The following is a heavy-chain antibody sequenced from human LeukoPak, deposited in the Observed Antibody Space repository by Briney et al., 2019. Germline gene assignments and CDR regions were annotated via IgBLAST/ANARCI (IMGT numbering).Heavy chain of an antibody. J-gene: IGHJ3*02. Sequence: GGSLRLSCAASGFTFDDYAMHWVRQATGKGLERVSGISWNSGSIGYADSVKGRFTISRDNAKNSLYLHMNSLRAEDTALYYCAKDINPVLLWFGAVDIWGQGTMVTVSS. CDR2: ISWNSGSI. V-gene: IGHV3-9*01. CDR3: AKDINPVLLWFGAVDI. CDR1: GFTFDDYA. D-gene: IGHD3-10*01.